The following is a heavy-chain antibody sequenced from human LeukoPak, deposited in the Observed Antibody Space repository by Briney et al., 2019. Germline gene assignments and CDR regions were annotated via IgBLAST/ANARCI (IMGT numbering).Heavy chain of an antibody. D-gene: IGHD6-6*01. Sequence: PSETLSLTCAVYGGSFSGYYWSWIRQPPGKGLEWIGEISHSGSTNYNPSLKSRVTISVDTSKNQFSLKLSSVTAADTAVYYCARGPSIAARPRFDYWGQGTLVTVSS. J-gene: IGHJ4*02. CDR1: GGSFSGYY. V-gene: IGHV4-34*01. CDR2: ISHSGST. CDR3: ARGPSIAARPRFDY.